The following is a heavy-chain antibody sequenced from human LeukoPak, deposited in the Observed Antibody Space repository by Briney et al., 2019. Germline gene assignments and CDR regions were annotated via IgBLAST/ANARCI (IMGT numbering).Heavy chain of an antibody. CDR1: GGSFSGYY. Sequence: KPSENLSLTCAVYGGSFSGYYWSWIRQPPGKGLEWIGEINHSGSTNYNPSLKSRVTISVDTSKNQFSLKLSSVTAADTAVYYCARTWGLSNWGQGTLVTVSS. CDR2: INHSGST. CDR3: ARTWGLSN. V-gene: IGHV4-34*01. D-gene: IGHD1-26*01. J-gene: IGHJ4*02.